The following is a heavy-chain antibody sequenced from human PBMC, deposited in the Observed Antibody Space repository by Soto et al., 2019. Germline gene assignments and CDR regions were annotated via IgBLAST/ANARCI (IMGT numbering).Heavy chain of an antibody. J-gene: IGHJ5*01. CDR3: ARRSAVGGNWFDS. CDR1: GYSFTAYY. V-gene: IGHV1-2*02. D-gene: IGHD6-19*01. Sequence: ASVKVSCKASGYSFTAYYIHWVRQAPGQRLECMGWIKPHSGDTGYTQKFQGRVTMTRDTSISTAYMELSSLRYDDTAMYYCARRSAVGGNWFDSCGQGPLVTVSS. CDR2: IKPHSGDT.